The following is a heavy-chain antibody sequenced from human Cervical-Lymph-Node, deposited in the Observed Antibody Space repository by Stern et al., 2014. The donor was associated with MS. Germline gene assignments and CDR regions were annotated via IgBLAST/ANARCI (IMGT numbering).Heavy chain of an antibody. CDR3: AKDISERHYYFDS. V-gene: IGHV3-9*01. D-gene: IGHD3-16*02. Sequence: QLVESGGGSVQPGRSLRLSCGASGFTFDDCAMHWVRQAPGQGLEWVSGISWNSNNIGYADSVRGRFTISRDNAKNSLYLQMNGLRPEDTTLYYCAKDISERHYYFDSWGEGTLVTVSS. CDR2: ISWNSNNI. J-gene: IGHJ4*02. CDR1: GFTFDDCA.